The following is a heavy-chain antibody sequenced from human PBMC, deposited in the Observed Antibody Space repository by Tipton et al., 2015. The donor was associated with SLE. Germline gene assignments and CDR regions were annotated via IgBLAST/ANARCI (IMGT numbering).Heavy chain of an antibody. CDR3: AAHAFCFGSVCSTDY. CDR1: GYTLAELS. CDR2: SDPEDGET. V-gene: IGHV1-24*01. J-gene: IGHJ4*02. D-gene: IGHD2-21*01. Sequence: QSGAEVKKPGASVKVSCKVSGYTLAELSMHWVRQAPGKGLEWMGASDPEDGETIYAQKFQSRVTMTEDTSTDTAYMELGSLRSEDTAVYYCAAHAFCFGSVCSTDYWGQGTLVTVSS.